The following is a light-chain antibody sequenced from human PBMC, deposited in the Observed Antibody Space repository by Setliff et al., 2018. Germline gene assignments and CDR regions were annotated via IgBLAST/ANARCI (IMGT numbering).Light chain of an antibody. CDR1: SSNIGNDY. CDR2: DNY. CDR3: ATWDRSLSVYV. Sequence: QSVLTQPPSVSAAPGQKVTISCSGGSSNIGNDYVSWYQHLPGTAPKLLIYDNYKRPSGIPDRFSGSKSGTSATLAITGLQTGDEADYYCATWDRSLSVYVFGTGTKVTVL. V-gene: IGLV1-51*01. J-gene: IGLJ1*01.